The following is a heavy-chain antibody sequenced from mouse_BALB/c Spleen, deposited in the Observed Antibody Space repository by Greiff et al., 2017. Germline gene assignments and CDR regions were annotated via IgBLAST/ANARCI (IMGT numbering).Heavy chain of an antibody. CDR2: ISSGGSYT. D-gene: IGHD1-2*01. CDR1: GFTFSSYA. J-gene: IGHJ4*01. Sequence: EVHLVESGGGLVKPGGSLKLSCAASGFTFSSYAMSWVRQSPEKRLEWVAEISSGGSYTYYPDTVTGRFTISRDNAKNTLYLEMSSLRSEDTAMYYWAFVLRQRDMDYWGQGTAGTVSA. CDR3: AFVLRQRDMDY. V-gene: IGHV5-9-4*01.